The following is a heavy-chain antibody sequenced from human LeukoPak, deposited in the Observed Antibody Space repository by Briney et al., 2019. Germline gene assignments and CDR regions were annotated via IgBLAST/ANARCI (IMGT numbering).Heavy chain of an antibody. CDR2: ISYDGSNK. CDR3: ARWQLGGVNWFDP. Sequence: PGGSLRLSCEASGFSFSTYNMNWVRQAPGKGLEWVAVISYDGSNKYYADSVKGRFTISRDNSKNTLYLQMNSLRAEDTAVYYCARWQLGGVNWFDPWGQGTLVTVSS. V-gene: IGHV3-30*03. D-gene: IGHD6-6*01. CDR1: GFSFSTYN. J-gene: IGHJ5*02.